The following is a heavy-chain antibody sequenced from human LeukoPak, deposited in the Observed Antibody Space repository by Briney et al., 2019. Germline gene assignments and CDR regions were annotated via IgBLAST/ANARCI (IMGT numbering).Heavy chain of an antibody. CDR2: ISSSGSAI. CDR3: ARDPPFYYDSSGYLDY. Sequence: PGGSLRLSCAASGFTFSSNSMNWVRQAPGKGLEWVSYISSSGSAIYYADSVKGRSTISRDIARNSLYLQMNSLRAEDTAVYYCARDPPFYYDSSGYLDYWGQGTLVTVSS. V-gene: IGHV3-48*04. CDR1: GFTFSSNS. J-gene: IGHJ4*02. D-gene: IGHD3-22*01.